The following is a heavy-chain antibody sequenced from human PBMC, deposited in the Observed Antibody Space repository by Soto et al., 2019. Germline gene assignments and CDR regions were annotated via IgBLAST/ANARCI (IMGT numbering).Heavy chain of an antibody. CDR3: ESEEGFGELMYGMDV. D-gene: IGHD3-10*01. J-gene: IGHJ6*02. V-gene: IGHV3-30-3*01. CDR2: ISYDGSNK. CDR1: GFTFSSYA. Sequence: PGGSLRLSCAASGFTFSSYAMHWVRQAPGKGLEWVAVISYDGSNKYYADSVKGRFTISRDNSKNTLYLQMNSLRAEDTAVYYCESEEGFGELMYGMDVWGQGTTVTVSS.